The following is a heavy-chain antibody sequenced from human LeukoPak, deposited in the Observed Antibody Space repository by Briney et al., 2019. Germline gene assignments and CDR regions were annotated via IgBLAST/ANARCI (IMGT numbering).Heavy chain of an antibody. CDR2: IWYDGSNK. Sequence: GGSLRLSCAASGSTFSSYGMHWVRQAPGKGLEWVAVIWYDGSNKYYADSVKGRFTISRDNSKNTLYLQMNSLRAEDTAVYYCARDHSPYDFWSGFHYYGMDVWGQGTTVTVSS. D-gene: IGHD3-3*01. CDR3: ARDHSPYDFWSGFHYYGMDV. V-gene: IGHV3-33*01. J-gene: IGHJ6*02. CDR1: GSTFSSYG.